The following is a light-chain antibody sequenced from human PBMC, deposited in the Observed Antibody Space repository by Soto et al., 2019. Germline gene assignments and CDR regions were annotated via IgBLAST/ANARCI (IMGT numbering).Light chain of an antibody. Sequence: QAVVTQPASVSGSPGQSITISCTGTSSDVGGYNYVSWYQQHPGKAPKHMIYDVSNRPSGVSNRFSGSKSGNTAALTISGLQAEDEADNYCSSYTSSSTYVVFGGGTTLTVL. CDR1: SSDVGGYNY. V-gene: IGLV2-14*01. J-gene: IGLJ2*01. CDR2: DVS. CDR3: SSYTSSSTYVV.